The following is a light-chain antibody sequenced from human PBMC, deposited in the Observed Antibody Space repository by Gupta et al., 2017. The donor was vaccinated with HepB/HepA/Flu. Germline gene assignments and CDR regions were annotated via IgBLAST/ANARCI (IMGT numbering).Light chain of an antibody. CDR1: SSNIGSNT. J-gene: IGLJ2*01. V-gene: IGLV1-44*01. CDR3: AAWDDSLNGMV. Sequence: GPRVTISCSGSSSNIGSNTVNWYQQLPGTTPKLLIYSNKQRTSGVPDRFSGSKSDTSASLAISGLQSEDEADYYCAAWDDSLNGMVFGGGTKLTVL. CDR2: SNK.